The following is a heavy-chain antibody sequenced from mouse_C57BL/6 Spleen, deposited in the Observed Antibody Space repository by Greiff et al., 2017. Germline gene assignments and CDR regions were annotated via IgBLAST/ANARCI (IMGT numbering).Heavy chain of an antibody. CDR3: ARDYGSSYVNYAMDY. CDR1: GYAFRSYW. Sequence: QVQLQQSGAELVKPGASVKISCKASGYAFRSYWMNWVKQRPGKGLEWIGQFYPGDGDTNYNGKFKGKATLTADKSSSTAYMQLSSLTSEDSSVYFCARDYGSSYVNYAMDYWGQGTSVTVSS. J-gene: IGHJ4*01. V-gene: IGHV1-80*01. D-gene: IGHD1-1*01. CDR2: FYPGDGDT.